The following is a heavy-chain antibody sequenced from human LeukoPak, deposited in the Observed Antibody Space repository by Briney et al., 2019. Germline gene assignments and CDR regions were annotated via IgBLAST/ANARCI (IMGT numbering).Heavy chain of an antibody. CDR3: ARGLWSPYAWFDP. CDR2: ISYSGST. D-gene: IGHD3-16*01. CDR1: GGSISSYY. V-gene: IGHV4-59*01. J-gene: IGHJ5*02. Sequence: PSETLSLTCTVSGGSISSYYWSWIRQPPGKGLEWSGYISYSGSTNYNPSLKSRVTISVDTSKNQFSLKLSSVTAADTAVYYCARGLWSPYAWFDPWGQGTLVTVSS.